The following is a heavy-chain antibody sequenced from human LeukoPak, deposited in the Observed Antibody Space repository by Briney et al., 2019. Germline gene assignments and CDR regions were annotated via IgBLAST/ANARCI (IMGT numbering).Heavy chain of an antibody. CDR3: ARKKLYYYDSSGYFHFDP. V-gene: IGHV1-2*02. D-gene: IGHD3-22*01. CDR2: INPNSGGT. CDR1: GYTFTGYY. Sequence: GASVKVSCKASGYTFTGYYMHWVRQAPGQGLEWMGWINPNSGGTNYAQKFQGRVTMTRDTSISTAYMELSRLRSDDTAVYYCARKKLYYYDSSGYFHFDPWGQGTLVTVSS. J-gene: IGHJ5*02.